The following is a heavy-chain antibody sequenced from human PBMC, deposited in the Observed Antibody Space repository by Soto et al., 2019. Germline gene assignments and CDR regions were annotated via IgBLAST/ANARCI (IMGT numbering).Heavy chain of an antibody. D-gene: IGHD3-16*01. J-gene: IGHJ6*02. CDR3: ARGRGDSLGGPRQKYIFYYSLDV. V-gene: IGHV4-30-2*01. CDR2: TYYSGST. Sequence: PSETLSLTFPFSGGSLCSDDYSWSWIRGPPVEGLEWIGYTYYSGSTYYNPSLTSRVTISVDRSKNQFSLKLPSVTAEDTAVYYCARGRGDSLGGPRQKYIFYYSLDVWGQGTTVTASS. CDR1: GGSLCSDDYS.